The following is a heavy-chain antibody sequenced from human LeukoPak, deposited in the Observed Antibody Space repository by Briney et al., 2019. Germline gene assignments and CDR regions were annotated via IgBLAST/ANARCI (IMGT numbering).Heavy chain of an antibody. CDR3: ARDLLNEGNHLDY. CDR1: GVSISSYY. D-gene: IGHD4-23*01. Sequence: SETLSLTCTVSGVSISSYYWNWIRQPPGKGLEWIGYIYYSGSTYYNPSLKSRVTISVDTSKNQFSLKLSSVTAADTAVYYCARDLLNEGNHLDYWGQGTLVTVSS. V-gene: IGHV4-30-4*08. CDR2: IYYSGST. J-gene: IGHJ4*02.